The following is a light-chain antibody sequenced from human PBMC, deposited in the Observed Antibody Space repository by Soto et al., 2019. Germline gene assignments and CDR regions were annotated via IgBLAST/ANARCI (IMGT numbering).Light chain of an antibody. CDR3: CSYAGSNTYV. CDR1: SNGVGIYKL. Sequence: QSALTQPASVSGSPGQSITISCTGTSNGVGIYKLVSWYQQFPGKAPKLMIYEDSRRPSGVSDRFSGSKSVNTASLTISGLQDEDEADYYCCSYAGSNTYVFGSGTKVTVL. J-gene: IGLJ1*01. V-gene: IGLV2-23*01. CDR2: EDS.